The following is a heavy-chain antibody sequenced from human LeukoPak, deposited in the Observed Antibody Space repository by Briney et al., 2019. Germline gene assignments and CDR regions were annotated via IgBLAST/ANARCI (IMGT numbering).Heavy chain of an antibody. D-gene: IGHD1-26*01. CDR2: INPNSGGT. CDR1: GYTFTVYY. Sequence: ASVKVSRKASGYTFTVYYMHWVRQAPGQGLEWMGCINPNSGGTNYAQKFQGRVTMTRDTSISTAYMELSRLRSDDTAVYYCARDRDLRPIAGATTYYYYMDVWGKGTTVTVSS. V-gene: IGHV1-2*02. J-gene: IGHJ6*03. CDR3: ARDRDLRPIAGATTYYYYMDV.